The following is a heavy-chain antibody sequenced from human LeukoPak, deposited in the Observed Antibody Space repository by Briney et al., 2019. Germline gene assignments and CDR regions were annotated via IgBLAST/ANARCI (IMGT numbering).Heavy chain of an antibody. Sequence: PSETLSLTCAVYGGSFSGYYWSWIRQPPGKGLEWIGYIYYSGSTYYNPSLKSRVTISVDTSKNQFSLKLSSVTAADTAVYYCARDRHYDILTDTENNWFDPWGQGTLVTVSS. V-gene: IGHV4-30-4*08. CDR1: GGSFSGYY. CDR2: IYYSGST. J-gene: IGHJ5*02. D-gene: IGHD3-9*01. CDR3: ARDRHYDILTDTENNWFDP.